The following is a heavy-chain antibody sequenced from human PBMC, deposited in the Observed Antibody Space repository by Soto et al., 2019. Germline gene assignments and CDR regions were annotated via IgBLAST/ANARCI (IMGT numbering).Heavy chain of an antibody. J-gene: IGHJ6*02. D-gene: IGHD2-2*01. Sequence: GASVKVSCKASGYTFTSYYMHWVRQAPGQGLEWMGIINPSGGSTSYAQKFQGRVTMTRDTSTSTAYMELRSLRSDDTAVYYCAVSVVVPAATQSGMDVWGQGTSVTVSS. CDR2: INPSGGST. V-gene: IGHV1-46*01. CDR1: GYTFTSYY. CDR3: AVSVVVPAATQSGMDV.